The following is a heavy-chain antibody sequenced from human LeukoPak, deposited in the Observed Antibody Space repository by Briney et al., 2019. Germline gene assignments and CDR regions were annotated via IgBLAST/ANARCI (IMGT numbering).Heavy chain of an antibody. D-gene: IGHD1-14*01. CDR1: GASISSSTDY. V-gene: IGHV4-39*01. J-gene: IGHJ5*02. CDR3: AGLIRPGWFDP. CDR2: IYYSGSI. Sequence: SETLSLTCTVSGASISSSTDYWGWIRQPPGKGLEWIANIYYSGSIYYNPSLKSRVTISVDTSKNQFSLKLSSVTAADTAVYYCAGLIRPGWFDPWGQGTLVTVSS.